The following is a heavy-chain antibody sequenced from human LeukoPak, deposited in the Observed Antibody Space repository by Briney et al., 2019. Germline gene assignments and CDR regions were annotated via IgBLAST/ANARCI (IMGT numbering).Heavy chain of an antibody. CDR2: IYSGGST. V-gene: IGHV3-53*01. Sequence: PGGSLRLSCAASGFTVSSNYMSWVRQAPGKRLEWVSVIYSGGSTYYADSVKGRFTISRDNSKNTLYLQMNSLRAEDTAVYYCARDLGGTFRGYFDYWGQGTLVTVSS. J-gene: IGHJ4*02. D-gene: IGHD1-26*01. CDR1: GFTVSSNY. CDR3: ARDLGGTFRGYFDY.